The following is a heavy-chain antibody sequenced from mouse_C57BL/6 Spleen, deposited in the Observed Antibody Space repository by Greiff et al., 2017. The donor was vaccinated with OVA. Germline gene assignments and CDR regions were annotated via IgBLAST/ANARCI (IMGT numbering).Heavy chain of an antibody. J-gene: IGHJ3*01. CDR1: GYTFTSYG. Sequence: QVQLQQSGAELARPGASVKLSCKASGYTFTSYGISWVKQRTGQGLEWIGEIYPRSGNTYYTEKFKGTATLTADKSSSTAYMELRSLTSEDSAVYFCAREEGSYYDGSSPFAYWGQGTLVTVSA. CDR3: AREEGSYYDGSSPFAY. V-gene: IGHV1-81*01. CDR2: IYPRSGNT. D-gene: IGHD1-1*01.